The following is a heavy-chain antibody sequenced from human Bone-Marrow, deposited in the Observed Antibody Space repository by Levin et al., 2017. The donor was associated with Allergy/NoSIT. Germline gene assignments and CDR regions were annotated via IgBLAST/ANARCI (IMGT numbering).Heavy chain of an antibody. CDR2: IKRKTDGGTT. CDR3: ATDDYGGN. J-gene: IGHJ4*02. D-gene: IGHD4-23*01. Sequence: GGSLRLSCAASGFTVTDAWMHWVRQAPGKGLEWVGRIKRKTDGGTTAYAAPVRGRFTISTDDSENTVSLKMGNLKTDDTAVYYCATDDYGGNWGQGTLVTVSS. CDR1: GFTVTDAW. V-gene: IGHV3-15*01.